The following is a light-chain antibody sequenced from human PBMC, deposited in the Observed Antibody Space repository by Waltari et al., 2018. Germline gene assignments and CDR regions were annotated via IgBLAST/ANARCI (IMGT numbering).Light chain of an antibody. J-gene: IGLJ2*01. CDR1: SSDVGGYNF. Sequence: QSALTQPRSVSGSPGQSVTISCTGTSSDVGGYNFVSWYQQFPGKAPKLIIYDVNKRSAGVPNRFSGSKSGDTASLTISGLQAEDEADYYCCSYAGSYTRIFGGGTGLTVL. CDR2: DVN. V-gene: IGLV2-11*01. CDR3: CSYAGSYTRI.